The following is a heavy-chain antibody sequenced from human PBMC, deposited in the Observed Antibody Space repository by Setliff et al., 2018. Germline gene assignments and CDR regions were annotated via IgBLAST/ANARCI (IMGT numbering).Heavy chain of an antibody. Sequence: HTGGSLRLSCAASGFTFGSNWMNWVRQAPGKGLVWVSRIYSDGSMTDYADSVKGRFTISRDNARNILYLQMNSLKIEDTAVYFCARERGAGSSRWYSHDGFDIWGQGTMVTVSS. V-gene: IGHV3-74*01. CDR1: GFTFGSNW. J-gene: IGHJ3*02. CDR2: IYSDGSMT. CDR3: ARERGAGSSRWYSHDGFDI. D-gene: IGHD6-13*01.